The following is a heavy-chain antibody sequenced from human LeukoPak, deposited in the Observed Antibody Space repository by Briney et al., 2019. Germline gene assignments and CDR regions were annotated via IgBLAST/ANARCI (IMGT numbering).Heavy chain of an antibody. D-gene: IGHD2-2*01. Sequence: SVKVSCKASGGTFSSYAISWVRQAPGQGLEWMGRIIPIFGTANYAQKFQGRVTITTDESTSTAYMELSSLRSEDTAVYYCAKSSSTSCYYYYYMAVWGKGTTVTVSS. CDR1: GGTFSSYA. J-gene: IGHJ6*03. CDR3: AKSSSTSCYYYYYMAV. V-gene: IGHV1-69*05. CDR2: IIPIFGTA.